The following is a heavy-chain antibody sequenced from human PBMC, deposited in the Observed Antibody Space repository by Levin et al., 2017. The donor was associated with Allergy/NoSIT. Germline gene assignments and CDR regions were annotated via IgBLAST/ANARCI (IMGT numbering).Heavy chain of an antibody. CDR1: GFTFSNYA. D-gene: IGHD1-26*01. CDR3: AVQRSPGIVDATMGFDY. Sequence: GGSLRLSCAASGFTFSNYAMHWVRQAPGKGPEWVAVISYDGSGKYYADSVKGRFPISRDNSKNTLYLQVNSLKPEDTAVYYCAVQRSPGIVDATMGFDYWGQGTLVTVSS. V-gene: IGHV3-30-3*01. CDR2: ISYDGSGK. J-gene: IGHJ4*02.